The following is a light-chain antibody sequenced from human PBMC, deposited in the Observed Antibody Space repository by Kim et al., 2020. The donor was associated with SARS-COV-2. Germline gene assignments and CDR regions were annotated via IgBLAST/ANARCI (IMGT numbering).Light chain of an antibody. CDR3: QQYNDWPT. J-gene: IGKJ1*01. CDR2: GAF. Sequence: EIVMTQSPATLSVSPGERATLPCRASQSVSSNLAWYQQKPGQAPRLLIYGAFTRATGIPARFSGGGSGSEFTLTISSLQSEDFAVYYCQQYNDWPTLGQGTKVEIK. CDR1: QSVSSN. V-gene: IGKV3-15*01.